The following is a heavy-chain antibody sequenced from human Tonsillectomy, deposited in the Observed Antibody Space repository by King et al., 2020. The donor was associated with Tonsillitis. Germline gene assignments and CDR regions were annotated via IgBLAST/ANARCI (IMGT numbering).Heavy chain of an antibody. CDR1: GFTFSSHA. CDR2: VSGSDGAT. CDR3: AKDLEAWALLGFDY. D-gene: IGHD1-26*01. Sequence: VQLVESGGGLVQPGGSLRLSCEASGFTFSSHAMTWVRQAPGKGLHWVSTVSGSDGATFYAESVKGRFTISRDNSMNTLFLQMNSLRAGDTAVYYCAKDLEAWALLGFDYWGQGTLVTVSS. V-gene: IGHV3-23*04. J-gene: IGHJ4*02.